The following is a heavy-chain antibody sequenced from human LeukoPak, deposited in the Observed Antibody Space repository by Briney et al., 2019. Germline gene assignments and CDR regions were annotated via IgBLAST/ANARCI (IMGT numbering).Heavy chain of an antibody. CDR2: INHSGST. CDR3: ARGDYRYYGMDV. CDR1: GGSFSGYY. D-gene: IGHD4/OR15-4a*01. J-gene: IGHJ6*02. Sequence: SETLSLTCAVYGGSFSGYYWSWIRQPPGKGLEWIGEINHSGSTNYNPSLKSRVTISVDTYKNQFSLKLSSVTAADTAVYYCARGDYRYYGMDVWGQGTTVTVSS. V-gene: IGHV4-34*01.